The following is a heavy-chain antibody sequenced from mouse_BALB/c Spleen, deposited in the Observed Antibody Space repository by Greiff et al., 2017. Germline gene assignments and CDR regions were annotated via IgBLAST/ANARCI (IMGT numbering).Heavy chain of an antibody. CDR1: GYTFTSYW. V-gene: IGHV1S22*01. D-gene: IGHD1-2*01. Sequence: LQQPGSELVRPGASVKLSCKASGYTFTSYWMHWVKQRPGQGLEWIGNIYPGSGSTNYDEKFKSKATLTVDTSSSTAYMQLSSLTSEDSAVYYCTRDYGYYFDYWGQGTTLTVSS. J-gene: IGHJ2*01. CDR2: IYPGSGST. CDR3: TRDYGYYFDY.